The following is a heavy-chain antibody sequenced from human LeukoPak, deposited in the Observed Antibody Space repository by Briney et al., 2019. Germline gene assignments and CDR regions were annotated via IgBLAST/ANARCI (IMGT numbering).Heavy chain of an antibody. J-gene: IGHJ4*02. CDR3: ARVSTYYDILTGYYMGRAFDY. V-gene: IGHV4-39*07. D-gene: IGHD3-9*01. CDR1: GGSISSSSYY. CDR2: IYYSGST. Sequence: PSETLSLTCTVSGGSISSSSYYWGWIRQPPGKGLEWIGSIYYSGSTYYNPSLKSRVTISVDTSKNQFSLKLSSVTAADTAVYYCARVSTYYDILTGYYMGRAFDYWGQGTLVTVSS.